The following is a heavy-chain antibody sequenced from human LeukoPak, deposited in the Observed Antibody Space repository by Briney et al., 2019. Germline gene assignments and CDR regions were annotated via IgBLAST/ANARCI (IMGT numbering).Heavy chain of an antibody. CDR1: GGSISSYY. Sequence: SETLSLTCTVSGGSISSYYWSWIRQPPGKGLEWIGYIYYSGSAKYNPSLKSRVTISVDTSKNQFSLKLSSVTAADTAVYYCAREFRGGSYYDFWGQGTLVTVSS. CDR2: IYYSGSA. J-gene: IGHJ4*02. CDR3: AREFRGGSYYDF. D-gene: IGHD1-26*01. V-gene: IGHV4-59*01.